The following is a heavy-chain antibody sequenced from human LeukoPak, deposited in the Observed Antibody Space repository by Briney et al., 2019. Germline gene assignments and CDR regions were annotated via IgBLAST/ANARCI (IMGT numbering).Heavy chain of an antibody. J-gene: IGHJ4*02. CDR2: ISGSGGST. Sequence: GGSLRLSCAASGFTFSSYGMSWVRQAPGKGLEWVSAISGSGGSTYYADSVKGRFTISRDNSKNTLYLQMNSLRAEDTAVYYCARVTDILTGYPFDYWGQGTLVTVSS. V-gene: IGHV3-23*01. CDR1: GFTFSSYG. D-gene: IGHD3-9*01. CDR3: ARVTDILTGYPFDY.